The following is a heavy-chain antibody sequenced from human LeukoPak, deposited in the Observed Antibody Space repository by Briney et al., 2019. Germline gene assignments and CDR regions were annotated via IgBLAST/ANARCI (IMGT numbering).Heavy chain of an antibody. Sequence: SVKVSCKASGGTSSSYAISWVRQAPGQGLEWMGGIIPILGTANYAQKFQGRVTITADESTSTAYMELSSLRSEDTAVYYCARDEDTGIVGARFWYFDYWGQGTLVTVSS. V-gene: IGHV1-69*13. CDR2: IIPILGTA. CDR1: GGTSSSYA. D-gene: IGHD1-26*01. J-gene: IGHJ4*02. CDR3: ARDEDTGIVGARFWYFDY.